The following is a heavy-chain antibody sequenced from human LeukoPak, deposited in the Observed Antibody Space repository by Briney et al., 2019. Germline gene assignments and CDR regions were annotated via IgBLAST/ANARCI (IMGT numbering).Heavy chain of an antibody. Sequence: PGGSLRLSCAASGFPLRNYDMNWVRQAPGRGLEWLSCIRRSGVTGTLIYDADSVKGRFTVSRDNAGNTLYLQMGSLRAEDTAVYYCVRGSGWSGSQFGDPFEVWGQGTTVIVSS. V-gene: IGHV3-48*03. CDR1: GFPLRNYD. J-gene: IGHJ3*01. CDR2: IRRSGVTGTLI. CDR3: VRGSGWSGSQFGDPFEV. D-gene: IGHD1-26*01.